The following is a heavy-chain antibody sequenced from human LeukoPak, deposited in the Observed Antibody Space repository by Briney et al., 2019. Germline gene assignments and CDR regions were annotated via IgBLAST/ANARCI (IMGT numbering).Heavy chain of an antibody. CDR3: AREGYGGNFDY. D-gene: IGHD4-23*01. CDR2: IYYSGGT. CDR1: GGSVSSGSYY. J-gene: IGHJ4*02. V-gene: IGHV4-61*01. Sequence: SETLSLTCTVSGGSVSSGSYYWSWIRQPPGKGLEWIGYIYYSGGTNYNPSLKSRVTISVDTSKNQFSLKLSSVTAADTAVYYCAREGYGGNFDYWGQGTLVTVSS.